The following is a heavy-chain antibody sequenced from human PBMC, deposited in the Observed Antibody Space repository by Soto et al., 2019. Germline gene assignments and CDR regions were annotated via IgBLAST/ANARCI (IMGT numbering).Heavy chain of an antibody. V-gene: IGHV2-5*02. Sequence: QITLKESGPTLVRPTQTLTLTCAFSGFSLSTSGVGVGWIRQPPGKALEWLAVIYWDDSKHYSPSLRSRLTITKDTSKNQVVLTITNMDPQDTVTYSCAHKGPEAWPLDYWGQGTLVTVSS. CDR2: IYWDDSK. J-gene: IGHJ4*02. CDR3: AHKGPEAWPLDY. CDR1: GFSLSTSGVG.